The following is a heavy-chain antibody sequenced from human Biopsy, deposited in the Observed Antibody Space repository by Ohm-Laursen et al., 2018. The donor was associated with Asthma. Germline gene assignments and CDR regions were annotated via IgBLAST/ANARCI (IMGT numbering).Heavy chain of an antibody. J-gene: IGHJ4*02. CDR1: GYTFTNYA. Sequence: SVKVSCKASGYTFTNYALNWVRQAPGQGLEWMGGIIPIFGTANYAQKFQGRVTITADESTSTAYMELSSLRSEDTAVYYCARGGSYSSRRYYFDYWGQGTLVTVSS. V-gene: IGHV1-69*13. CDR2: IIPIFGTA. D-gene: IGHD1-26*01. CDR3: ARGGSYSSRRYYFDY.